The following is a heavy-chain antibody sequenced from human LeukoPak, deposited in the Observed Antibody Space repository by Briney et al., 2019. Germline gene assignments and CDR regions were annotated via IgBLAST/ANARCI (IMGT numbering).Heavy chain of an antibody. J-gene: IGHJ4*02. CDR3: AREGIVGATPGLDY. CDR1: GFTLSSYS. CDR2: ISSSSSTI. D-gene: IGHD1-26*01. V-gene: IGHV3-48*01. Sequence: GGSLRLSCAASGFTLSSYSMNWVRQAPGKGLERVSYISSSSSTIYYADSVKGRFTISRDNAKNSLYLQMNSLRAEDTAVYYCAREGIVGATPGLDYWGQGTLVTVSS.